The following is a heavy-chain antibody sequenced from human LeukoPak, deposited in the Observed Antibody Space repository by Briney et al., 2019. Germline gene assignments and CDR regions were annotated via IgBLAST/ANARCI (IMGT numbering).Heavy chain of an antibody. CDR3: AKAEGYSSSWLLGVPFEY. CDR1: GFTFGDYA. Sequence: GGSLRLSCTASGFTFGDYAMSWVRQAPGKGLEWVSAISGSGGSTYYADSVKGRFTISRDNSKNTLYLQMNSLRAEDTAVYYCAKAEGYSSSWLLGVPFEYWGQGTLVTVSS. CDR2: ISGSGGST. V-gene: IGHV3-23*01. D-gene: IGHD6-13*01. J-gene: IGHJ4*02.